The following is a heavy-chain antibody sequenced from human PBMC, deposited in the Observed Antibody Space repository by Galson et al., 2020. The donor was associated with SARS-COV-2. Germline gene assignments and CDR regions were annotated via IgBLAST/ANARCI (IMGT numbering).Heavy chain of an antibody. CDR1: GFTFSSYW. CDR2: INSDGSST. CDR3: ARETGSFRNFDY. D-gene: IGHD1-26*01. V-gene: IGHV3-74*01. Sequence: GESLKISCAASGFTFSSYWMHWVRQAPGKGLVWVSRINSDGSSTSYADSVKGRFTISRDNAKNTLYLQMSSLRVEDTAVYYCARETGSFRNFDYWGQGTLVTVSS. J-gene: IGHJ4*02.